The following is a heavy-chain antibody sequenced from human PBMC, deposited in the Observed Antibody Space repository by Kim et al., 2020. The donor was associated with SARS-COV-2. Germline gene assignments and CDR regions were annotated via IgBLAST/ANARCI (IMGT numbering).Heavy chain of an antibody. V-gene: IGHV1-18*04. Sequence: ASVKVSCKASGYTFTSYGISWVRQAPGQGLEWMGWISAYNGNTNYAQKLQGRVTMTTDTSTSTAYMELRSLRSDDTAVYYCARRAKNYVEWVVGAFDIWGQGTMVTVSS. CDR1: GYTFTSYG. D-gene: IGHD1-26*01. CDR2: ISAYNGNT. CDR3: ARRAKNYVEWVVGAFDI. J-gene: IGHJ3*02.